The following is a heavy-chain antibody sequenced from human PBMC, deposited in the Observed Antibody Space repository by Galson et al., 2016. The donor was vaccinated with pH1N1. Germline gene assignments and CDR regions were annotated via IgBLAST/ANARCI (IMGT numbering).Heavy chain of an antibody. J-gene: IGHJ5*02. CDR2: IYTSGST. CDR1: GGSISSNY. CDR3: ARTLWFGELGKWFDP. V-gene: IGHV4-4*07. D-gene: IGHD3-10*01. Sequence: TVSGGSISSNYWSWIRQPAGKGLEWIGRIYTSGSTNYNPSLKSRVTMSVDTSKNQFSLKLSSVTAADTAVYYCARTLWFGELGKWFDPWGQGTLVTVSS.